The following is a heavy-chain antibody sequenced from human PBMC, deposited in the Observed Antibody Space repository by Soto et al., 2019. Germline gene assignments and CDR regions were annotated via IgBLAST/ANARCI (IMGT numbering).Heavy chain of an antibody. CDR2: IYWADDK. D-gene: IGHD3-22*01. Sequence: QITLKESGPTLVKPTQTLTLTCTFSGFSLSTSGVGVGWIRQPPGKALEWLALIYWADDKRYSPSLKSRLTITKDTSKNQVVRTMTNMDPVDTATYYCAHRRRYYDSSGYYYLDYWGQGTLVTVSS. CDR1: GFSLSTSGVG. V-gene: IGHV2-5*02. J-gene: IGHJ4*02. CDR3: AHRRRYYDSSGYYYLDY.